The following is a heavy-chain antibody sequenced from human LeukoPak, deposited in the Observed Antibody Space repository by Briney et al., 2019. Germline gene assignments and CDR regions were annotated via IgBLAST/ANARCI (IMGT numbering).Heavy chain of an antibody. V-gene: IGHV3-30-3*01. J-gene: IGHJ4*02. CDR3: ASHYDTSGYHYFDF. D-gene: IGHD3-22*01. Sequence: PGRSLRLSCAASGFTFSNYAMHWVRQAPGKGLEWVAVISSDGSNKYYADSVKGRFTISGDNSKNTLYLQMNSLRAEDTAVYSCASHYDTSGYHYFDFWGQGTLVTVSS. CDR2: ISSDGSNK. CDR1: GFTFSNYA.